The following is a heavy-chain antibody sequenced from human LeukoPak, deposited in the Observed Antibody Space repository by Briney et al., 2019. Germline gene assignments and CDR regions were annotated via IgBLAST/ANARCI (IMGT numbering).Heavy chain of an antibody. CDR2: IVASYVGT. D-gene: IGHD6-19*01. J-gene: IGHJ5*02. CDR1: GFTFSRYT. CDR3: ARGRAAGLLDWFDP. Sequence: PGGSLRLSCAASGFTFSRYTMAWVRQAPGKGLEWVASIVASYVGTYYVDSVKGRFVVSGDNSKNTLYLQMDRLRPEDAAMYFCARGRAAGLLDWFDPWGPGTLVTVSS. V-gene: IGHV3-23*01.